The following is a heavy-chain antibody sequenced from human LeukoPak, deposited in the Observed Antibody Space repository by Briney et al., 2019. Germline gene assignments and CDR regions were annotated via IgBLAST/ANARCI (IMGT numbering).Heavy chain of an antibody. J-gene: IGHJ4*02. D-gene: IGHD1-1*01. V-gene: IGHV3-23*01. Sequence: PGGSLRLSCTASGFTFSSLAMTWVRQAPGKGLEWVSTIRSNGDTTYNADSVKGRFTISRDNSKNTLYLELNSLRVEDTATFYCAKGQELDDGVFDSWGQGTMGTVSS. CDR3: AKGQELDDGVFDS. CDR2: IRSNGDTT. CDR1: GFTFSSLA.